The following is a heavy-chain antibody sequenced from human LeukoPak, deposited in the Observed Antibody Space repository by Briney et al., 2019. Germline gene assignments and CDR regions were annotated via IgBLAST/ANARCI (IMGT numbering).Heavy chain of an antibody. V-gene: IGHV3-48*02. CDR1: GFTFSSSS. D-gene: IGHD2-2*01. CDR3: ARDQRAYCSTTSCKYNWFDP. J-gene: IGHJ5*02. CDR2: ISGSSSTI. Sequence: GGSLRLYCAASGFTFSSSSMNWVRQAPGKGLEWLSYISGSSSTIYYADSVKGRFTISRDNAKNSLYLQMNSLRDEDTAVYYCARDQRAYCSTTSCKYNWFDPWGQGTLVTVSS.